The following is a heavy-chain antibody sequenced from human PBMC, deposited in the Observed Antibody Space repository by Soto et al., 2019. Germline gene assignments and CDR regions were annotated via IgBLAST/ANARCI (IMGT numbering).Heavy chain of an antibody. CDR3: AREGYDSSGYQTYYYYNGMYV. J-gene: IGHJ6*02. V-gene: IGHV1-2*04. Sequence: ASVKVSCKASGYTFTGYYMQWVRQAPGQGLEWMGWINPNSGGTNYAQKFQGWVTMTRDTSISTAYMELSRLRSDDTAVYYCAREGYDSSGYQTYYYYNGMYVWGQGTTVTVSS. CDR2: INPNSGGT. CDR1: GYTFTGYY. D-gene: IGHD3-22*01.